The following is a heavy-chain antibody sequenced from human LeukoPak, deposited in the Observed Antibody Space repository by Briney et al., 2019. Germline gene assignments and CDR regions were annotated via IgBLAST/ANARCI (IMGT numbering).Heavy chain of an antibody. CDR3: ATVRSSGYFHPLDYFDY. Sequence: GASVKVSCKASGYTFTGYYMHWVRQAPGKGLEWMGGFDPEDGETIYAQKFQGRVTMTEDTSTDTAYMELSSLRSEDTAVYYCATVRSSGYFHPLDYFDYWGQGTLVTVSS. D-gene: IGHD3-22*01. J-gene: IGHJ4*02. CDR1: GYTFTGYY. CDR2: FDPEDGET. V-gene: IGHV1-24*01.